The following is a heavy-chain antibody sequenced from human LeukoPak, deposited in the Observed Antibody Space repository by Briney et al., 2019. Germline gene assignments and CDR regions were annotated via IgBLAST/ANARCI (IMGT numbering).Heavy chain of an antibody. J-gene: IGHJ6*02. CDR3: ARFRRLHYYGMDV. Sequence: SETLSLTCAVSGGSLCVYYWGWIRDPPREGVEWSGEINHSGSPNYNPSLKSRVAISVDTAKIQFSLKLSSVTAADTAVYYCARFRRLHYYGMDVWGQGTTVTVSS. CDR1: GGSLCVYY. V-gene: IGHV4-34*01. D-gene: IGHD6-6*01. CDR2: INHSGSP.